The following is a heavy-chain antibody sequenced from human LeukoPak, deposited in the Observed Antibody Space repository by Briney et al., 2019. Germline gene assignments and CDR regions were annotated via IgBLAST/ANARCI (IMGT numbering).Heavy chain of an antibody. CDR2: INHSGST. CDR3: ARGLHNGCNYPFDY. CDR1: GGSFSGYY. V-gene: IGHV4-34*01. D-gene: IGHD5-24*01. J-gene: IGHJ4*02. Sequence: SETLSLTCAVYGGSFSGYYWSWIRQPPGKGLEWIGEINHSGSTNYNPSLKSRVTISVDTSKNQFSLKLSSVTAADTAVYYCARGLHNGCNYPFDYWGQGTLVTVSS.